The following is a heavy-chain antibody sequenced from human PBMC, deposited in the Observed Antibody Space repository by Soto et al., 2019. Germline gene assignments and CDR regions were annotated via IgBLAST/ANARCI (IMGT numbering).Heavy chain of an antibody. CDR2: IYYSGST. Sequence: QVQLQESGPGLVKPSETLSLTCTVSGGSISSYYWSWIRQPPGKGLEWIGYIYYSGSTNYNPSLKSRVTISVDTSKNQFSLKLSSVTAADTAVYYCARRPLGRYPDESAFDIWGQGTMVTVSS. J-gene: IGHJ3*02. V-gene: IGHV4-59*08. D-gene: IGHD3-9*01. CDR1: GGSISSYY. CDR3: ARRPLGRYPDESAFDI.